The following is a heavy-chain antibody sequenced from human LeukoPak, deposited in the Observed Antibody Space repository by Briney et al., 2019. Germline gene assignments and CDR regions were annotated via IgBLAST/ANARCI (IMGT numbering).Heavy chain of an antibody. V-gene: IGHV3-23*01. CDR2: ISGSGGST. CDR3: ARDLSGSSSWFRPYYFDY. Sequence: GGTLRLSCAASGFTFSSYGMSWVRQAPGKGLEWVSAISGSGGSTYYADSVKGRFTISRDNSKNSLYLQMNSLRAEDTAVYYCARDLSGSSSWFRPYYFDYWGQGTLVTVSS. CDR1: GFTFSSYG. D-gene: IGHD2-2*01. J-gene: IGHJ4*02.